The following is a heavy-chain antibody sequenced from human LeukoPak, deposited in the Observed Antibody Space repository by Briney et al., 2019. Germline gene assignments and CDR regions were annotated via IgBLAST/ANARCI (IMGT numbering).Heavy chain of an antibody. CDR3: ARVHWNSPHYYCYMDV. CDR2: IIPIFGTA. D-gene: IGHD1-7*01. Sequence: SVKVSCKASGGTFSSYAISWVRQAPGQGLEWMGGIIPIFGTANYAQKFQDRVTITTDESTSTAYMELSSLRSEDTAVYYCARVHWNSPHYYCYMDVWGKGTTVTVSS. V-gene: IGHV1-69*05. CDR1: GGTFSSYA. J-gene: IGHJ6*03.